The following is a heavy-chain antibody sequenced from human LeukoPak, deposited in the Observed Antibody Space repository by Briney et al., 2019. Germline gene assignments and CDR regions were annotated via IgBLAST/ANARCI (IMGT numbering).Heavy chain of an antibody. Sequence: ASVQISFKASGYPFTSYGISWVRRAPGQGGEWMGWINDYNGNTKYRQKLQGRVPMTTATSTSTAYLELTSLRSDDTAVYYFARYYPGSGSNWFDRWGQGTLVTVSS. CDR2: INDYNGNT. CDR3: ARYYPGSGSNWFDR. CDR1: GYPFTSYG. V-gene: IGHV1-18*01. J-gene: IGHJ5*02. D-gene: IGHD3-10*01.